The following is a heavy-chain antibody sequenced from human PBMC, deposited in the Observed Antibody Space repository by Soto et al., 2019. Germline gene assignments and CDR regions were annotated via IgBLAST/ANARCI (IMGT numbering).Heavy chain of an antibody. J-gene: IGHJ4*02. Sequence: EVQLVESGGGLVQPGGSLRLSCAASGFTFSSYWIHWVRQAPGKGLVWVSRIGSDGSPTRYADSVKGRFTISRDNAKNTLYLQMSSLRAEDTAVYYYARGRGYGDYFYFDYWGQGPLVTVSS. CDR2: IGSDGSPT. V-gene: IGHV3-74*01. CDR3: ARGRGYGDYFYFDY. D-gene: IGHD4-17*01. CDR1: GFTFSSYW.